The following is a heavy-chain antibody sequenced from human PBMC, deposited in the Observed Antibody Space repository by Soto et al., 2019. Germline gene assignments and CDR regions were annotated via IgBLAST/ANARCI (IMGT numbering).Heavy chain of an antibody. CDR3: AKPLYIGSDYDILTGYGGDAFDI. Sequence: GGSHRLSCAASGFTCISYGMRWVRQATGKGLEWVAVISYDGSNKYYADSVKGRFTISRDNSKNTLYLQMNSLRAEDTAVYYCAKPLYIGSDYDILTGYGGDAFDIWGQGTMVTVSS. V-gene: IGHV3-30*18. CDR1: GFTCISYG. D-gene: IGHD3-9*01. CDR2: ISYDGSNK. J-gene: IGHJ3*02.